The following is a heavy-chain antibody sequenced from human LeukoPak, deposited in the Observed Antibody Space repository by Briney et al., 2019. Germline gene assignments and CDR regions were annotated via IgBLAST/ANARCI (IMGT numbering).Heavy chain of an antibody. CDR2: ISSNGGST. Sequence: GGSLRLSCAASGFTFSSYAMHWVRQAPGKGLEYVSAISSNGGSTYYANSVKGRFTISRDNSKNTLYLQMGSLRAEDMAVYYCARSQRAAAAMVRGVRYYYYYGMDVWGQGTTVTVSS. V-gene: IGHV3-64*01. CDR1: GFTFSSYA. D-gene: IGHD3-10*01. CDR3: ARSQRAAAAMVRGVRYYYYYGMDV. J-gene: IGHJ6*02.